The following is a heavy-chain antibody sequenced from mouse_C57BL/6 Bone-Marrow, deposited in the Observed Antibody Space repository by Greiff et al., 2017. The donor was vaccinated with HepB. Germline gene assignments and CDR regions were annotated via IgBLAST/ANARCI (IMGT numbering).Heavy chain of an antibody. CDR3: ARHARDYYGSRGAWFAY. CDR2: FYPGSGSI. V-gene: IGHV1-62-2*01. Sequence: QVQLQQSGAELVKPGASVKLSCKASGYTFTEYTIHWVKQRSGQGLEWIGWFYPGSGSIKYNEKFKDKATLTADQSSSTVYMELSRLTSEDSAVYFCARHARDYYGSRGAWFAYWGQGTLVTVSA. D-gene: IGHD1-1*01. J-gene: IGHJ3*01. CDR1: GYTFTEYT.